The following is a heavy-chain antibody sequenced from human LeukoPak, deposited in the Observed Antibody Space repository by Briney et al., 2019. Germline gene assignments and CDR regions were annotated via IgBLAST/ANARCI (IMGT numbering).Heavy chain of an antibody. J-gene: IGHJ5*02. CDR3: ASPPFIAAAGNWFDP. D-gene: IGHD6-13*01. V-gene: IGHV4-34*01. CDR1: GGSLSGYY. Sequence: SETLSLTCAVYGGSLSGYYWSWLRQPPGKGLEWIGEINHSGSTNYNPSLKSRVTISVDTSKNQFSLKLSSVTAADTAVYYCASPPFIAAAGNWFDPWGQGTLVTVSS. CDR2: INHSGST.